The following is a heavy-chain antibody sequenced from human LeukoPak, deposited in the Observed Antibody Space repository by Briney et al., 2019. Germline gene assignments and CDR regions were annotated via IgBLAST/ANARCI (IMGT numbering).Heavy chain of an antibody. Sequence: PGRSLRLSCAASGFTFSSYGMHWVRQAPGKGLEWVAVISYDGSNKYYADSVKGRFTISRDNSKNTLYLQMRSLRAEDTAVYYCAKVAGYSYVYPFDYWGQGTLVTVSS. CDR3: AKVAGYSYVYPFDY. D-gene: IGHD5-18*01. CDR2: ISYDGSNK. V-gene: IGHV3-30*18. J-gene: IGHJ4*02. CDR1: GFTFSSYG.